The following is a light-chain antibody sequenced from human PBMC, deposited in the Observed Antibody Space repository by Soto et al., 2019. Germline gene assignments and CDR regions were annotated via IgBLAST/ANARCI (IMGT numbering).Light chain of an antibody. Sequence: ERVLTQSPGTLSLSTGERATLSCRASQSVITYLAWYQQKPGQAPRLLIYGASSRATGIPDRFSGSGSGTDFTLTISRLEPEDVAVYYCQQYGSTPLTFGGGTKVDIK. V-gene: IGKV3-20*01. CDR2: GAS. J-gene: IGKJ4*01. CDR1: QSVITY. CDR3: QQYGSTPLT.